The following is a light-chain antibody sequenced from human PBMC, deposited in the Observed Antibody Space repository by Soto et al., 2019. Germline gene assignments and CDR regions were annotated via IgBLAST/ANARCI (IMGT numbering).Light chain of an antibody. CDR2: GAS. J-gene: IGKJ1*01. Sequence: IVMTQSPATLSVSPGERATLSCRASQTIDNKLAWYQQRPGQAPRLLIYGASIRATGIPARFSGSGSGTEFTLTNSGLQSEDFGVYYCQQYKDWRTFGQGTNVDI. V-gene: IGKV3-15*01. CDR1: QTIDNK. CDR3: QQYKDWRT.